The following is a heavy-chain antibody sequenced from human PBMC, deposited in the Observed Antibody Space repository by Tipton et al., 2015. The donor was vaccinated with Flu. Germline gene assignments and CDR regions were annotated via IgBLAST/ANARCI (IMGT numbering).Heavy chain of an antibody. V-gene: IGHV3-66*02. CDR2: IYGGGAT. CDR3: ARHTSSSLRFDY. J-gene: IGHJ4*02. Sequence: SLRLSCAASGFTVSSDYMSWVRQAPGKGLEWVSVIYGGGATYYYADSVKGRFTISRDNSKNTLHLQMNSLRPEDTAVYFCARHTSSSLRFDYWGQGTLVTVSS. CDR1: GFTVSSDY. D-gene: IGHD6-13*01.